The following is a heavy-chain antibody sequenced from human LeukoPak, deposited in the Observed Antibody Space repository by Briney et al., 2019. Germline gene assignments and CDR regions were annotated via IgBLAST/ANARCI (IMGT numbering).Heavy chain of an antibody. CDR1: GYTFPSYD. V-gene: IGHV1-8*01. Sequence: GASVKVSCKASGYTFPSYDINWVRQATGQGVEWMGWMNRNSGNTGYAQKFQGRVTMTRNTSISTAYMELSSLRSEDTAVYYCARGWAHRNTAMPYWGQGTLVTVSS. J-gene: IGHJ4*02. CDR3: ARGWAHRNTAMPY. D-gene: IGHD5-18*01. CDR2: MNRNSGNT.